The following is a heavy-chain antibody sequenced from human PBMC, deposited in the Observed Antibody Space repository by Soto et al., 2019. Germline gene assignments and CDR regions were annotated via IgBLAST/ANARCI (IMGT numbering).Heavy chain of an antibody. J-gene: IGHJ6*02. CDR3: ASVLELHYYYGMDV. V-gene: IGHV1-69*12. Sequence: QVQLVQSGAEVKKPGSSVKVSCKASGGTFSSYAISWVRQAPGQRLEWMGGIIPIFGTANYAQKFQGRVTITADESTCTAYMELSSLRSEDTAVYYCASVLELHYYYGMDVWGQGTTVTVSS. D-gene: IGHD1-7*01. CDR2: IIPIFGTA. CDR1: GGTFSSYA.